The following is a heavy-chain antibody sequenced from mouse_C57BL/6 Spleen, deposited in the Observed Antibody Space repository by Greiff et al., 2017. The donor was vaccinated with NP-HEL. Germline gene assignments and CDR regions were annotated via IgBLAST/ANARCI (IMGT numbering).Heavy chain of an antibody. Sequence: QVQLQQPGTELVKPGASVKLSCKASGYTFTSYWMHWVKQRPGQGLAWIGNINPSNGGTNYNEKFQSQATLTVDKSSSTAYMQLSSLTSEDSAVYYCAREGALYAMDYWGQGTSVTVSS. CDR1: GYTFTSYW. V-gene: IGHV1-53*01. CDR3: AREGALYAMDY. CDR2: INPSNGGT. J-gene: IGHJ4*01.